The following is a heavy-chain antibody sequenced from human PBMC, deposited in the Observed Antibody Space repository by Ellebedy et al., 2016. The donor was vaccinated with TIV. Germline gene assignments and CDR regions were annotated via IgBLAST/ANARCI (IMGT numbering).Heavy chain of an antibody. Sequence: GGSLRLSCAASGFTSSSYSMNWVRQAPGKGLEWVSSIRSSSSYIYYADSVKGRFTISRDNAKKSLLLQMNSLGAEDTAVYYCASFCSSTSCYSGVDYWGQGTLVTVSS. D-gene: IGHD2-2*02. CDR1: GFTSSSYS. CDR2: IRSSSSYI. V-gene: IGHV3-21*01. CDR3: ASFCSSTSCYSGVDY. J-gene: IGHJ4*02.